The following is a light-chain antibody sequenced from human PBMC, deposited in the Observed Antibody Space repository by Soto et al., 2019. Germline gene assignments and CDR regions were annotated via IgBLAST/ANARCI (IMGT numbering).Light chain of an antibody. V-gene: IGLV1-44*01. CDR2: SNN. Sequence: QSVLTQPPSASGTPGQRVTISCSGSSSNIGSNTVNWYQQLPGTAPKLLIYSNNQRSSGVPDRFSGSKSGTSASLAISGLQSEDEADYHCAAWEDSMNGPVVFGGGTQLTVL. CDR3: AAWEDSMNGPVV. CDR1: SSNIGSNT. J-gene: IGLJ2*01.